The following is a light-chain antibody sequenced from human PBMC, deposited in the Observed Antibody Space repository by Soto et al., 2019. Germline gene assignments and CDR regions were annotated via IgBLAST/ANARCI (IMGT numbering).Light chain of an antibody. CDR2: GAS. Sequence: EIVLTQSPGTLSLSPGERATLSCRASQSVNSRYLAWYQQKPGQAPRLLFYGASSRATGIPDRFSGSGSGTDFTLTISRLEPEDFAVYYCQQYGSSPRTFGQGTKLAIK. J-gene: IGKJ2*01. CDR1: QSVNSRY. V-gene: IGKV3-20*01. CDR3: QQYGSSPRT.